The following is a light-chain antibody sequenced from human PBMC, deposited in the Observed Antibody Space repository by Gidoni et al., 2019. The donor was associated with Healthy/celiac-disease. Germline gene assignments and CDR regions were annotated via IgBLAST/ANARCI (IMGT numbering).Light chain of an antibody. V-gene: IGKV1-33*01. J-gene: IGKJ4*01. CDR1: QDIGNY. CDR3: QQYDNLLIT. CDR2: DAS. Sequence: DIQMNQSPSSLSSSVGDRVTITDQASQDIGNYLNWYQQKLGKAPKILIYDASNLETGVPSRFSGSGSGTDFLFTISNLQPEGIATYYCQQYDNLLITFGGGAKVEIK.